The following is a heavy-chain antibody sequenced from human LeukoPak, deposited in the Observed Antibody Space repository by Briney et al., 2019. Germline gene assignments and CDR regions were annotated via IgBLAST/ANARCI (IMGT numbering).Heavy chain of an antibody. V-gene: IGHV3-74*01. CDR1: GFTFSTFE. CDR2: INAEGSRI. D-gene: IGHD2-21*02. J-gene: IGHJ4*02. CDR3: ARELPREVTLDF. Sequence: GESLRLSCAASGFTFSTFEMHWVRQAPGKGLVWVSRINAEGSRIGYADSVKGRFTFSRDNARNTLYLQMNSLRAEDTGVYYCARELPREVTLDFWGQGTLVTVSS.